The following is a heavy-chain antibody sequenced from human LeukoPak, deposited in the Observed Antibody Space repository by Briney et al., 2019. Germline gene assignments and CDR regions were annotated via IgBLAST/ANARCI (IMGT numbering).Heavy chain of an antibody. V-gene: IGHV3-48*03. J-gene: IGHJ5*02. CDR3: ARDANPGFDP. CDR1: GFTFSNYE. CDR2: ISSGGTTK. Sequence: PGGSLRLSCAASGFTFSNYEMNWVRQAPGKGLEWVSYISSGGTTKYYADSVKGRFTISRDNAKSSLYLQMNSLRAEDTAVYYCARDANPGFDPWGQGTLVTVSS.